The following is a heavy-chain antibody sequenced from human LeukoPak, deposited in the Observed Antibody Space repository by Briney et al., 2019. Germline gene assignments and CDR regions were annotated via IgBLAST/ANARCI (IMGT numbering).Heavy chain of an antibody. V-gene: IGHV3-30*04. CDR2: ISYDGSNK. Sequence: GRSLRLSCAASGFTFSSYAMHWVRQAPGKGLEWVAVISYDGSNKKYADSVKGRFTISRVNSQKTLYLKMNSLRAEDAAVYYCARGAARMVEMGTMISFEYWGQGTLVTVSS. D-gene: IGHD5-24*01. CDR3: ARGAARMVEMGTMISFEY. J-gene: IGHJ4*02. CDR1: GFTFSSYA.